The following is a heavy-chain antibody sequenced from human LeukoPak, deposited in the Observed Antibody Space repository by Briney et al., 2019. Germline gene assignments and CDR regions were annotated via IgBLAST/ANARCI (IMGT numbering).Heavy chain of an antibody. V-gene: IGHV4-59*01. CDR3: ARLQSYGNFLDDY. CDR1: GVSISSSY. J-gene: IGHJ4*01. CDR2: IYYTGST. D-gene: IGHD4-11*01. Sequence: PSETLSLTCTVSGVSISSSYWSWIRQPPGKGLEWIGYIYYTGSTTYNPSLKSRITMSVDTSKSQFSLKLSSVTAADTAVYYCARLQSYGNFLDDYWGHGTLVTVSS.